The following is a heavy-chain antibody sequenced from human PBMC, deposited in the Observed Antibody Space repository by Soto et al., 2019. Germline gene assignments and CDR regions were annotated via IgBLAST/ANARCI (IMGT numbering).Heavy chain of an antibody. D-gene: IGHD2-15*01. Sequence: SETLSLTCTVSGDSSSSYYWSWIRQPPGKGLEYIGCVYYSGNTNYNPSLKSRVTISLGTSKNQFSLRLTSVTAADTAVYYCARLVPGGSVDYWGQGTLVTVSS. CDR3: ARLVPGGSVDY. CDR2: VYYSGNT. CDR1: GDSSSSYY. V-gene: IGHV4-59*01. J-gene: IGHJ4*02.